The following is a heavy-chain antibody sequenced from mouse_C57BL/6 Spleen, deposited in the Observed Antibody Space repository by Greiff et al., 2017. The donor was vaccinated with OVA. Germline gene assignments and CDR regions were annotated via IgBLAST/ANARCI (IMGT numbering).Heavy chain of an antibody. D-gene: IGHD2-12*01. CDR3: AITDYSYAMDY. J-gene: IGHJ4*01. CDR1: GYAFSSSW. V-gene: IGHV1-82*01. CDR2: IYPGDGDT. Sequence: QVQLQQSGPELVKPGASVKISCKASGYAFSSSWMNWVKQRPGKGLEWIGRIYPGDGDTNYNGKFKGKATLTADKSSSTAYMQLSSLTSEDSAVYFCAITDYSYAMDYWGQGTSVTVSS.